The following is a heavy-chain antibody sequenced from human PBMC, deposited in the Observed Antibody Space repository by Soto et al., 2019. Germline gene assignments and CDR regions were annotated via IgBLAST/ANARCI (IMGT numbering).Heavy chain of an antibody. J-gene: IGHJ6*02. V-gene: IGHV4-39*07. Sequence: SETLSLTCTFSGASINSTSYYWGWIRPPPGKGLEWIGSVSFSGKTYYNPSLKSRVPVARDTSKNQFSLKLSSVTTTDTAVYYCARGLVIRPYYYHGMDVWGQGTTVTVSS. D-gene: IGHD3-9*01. CDR3: ARGLVIRPYYYHGMDV. CDR2: VSFSGKT. CDR1: GASINSTSYY.